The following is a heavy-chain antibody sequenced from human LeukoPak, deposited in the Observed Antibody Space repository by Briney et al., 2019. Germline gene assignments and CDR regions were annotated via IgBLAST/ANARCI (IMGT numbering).Heavy chain of an antibody. V-gene: IGHV4-59*12. CDR3: ARALHYCGGDCYIYFDY. D-gene: IGHD2-21*02. CDR2: IYYSGST. J-gene: IGHJ4*02. Sequence: PSETLSLTCTVSGGSISSYYWSWIRQPPGKGLEWIGYIYYSGSTNYNPSLKSRVTISVDTSKNQFSLKLSSVTAADTAVYYCARALHYCGGDCYIYFDYWGQGTLVTVSS. CDR1: GGSISSYY.